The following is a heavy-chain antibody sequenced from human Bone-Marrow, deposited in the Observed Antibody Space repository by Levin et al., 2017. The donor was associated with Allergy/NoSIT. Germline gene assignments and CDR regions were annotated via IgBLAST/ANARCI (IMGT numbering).Heavy chain of an antibody. CDR1: GFIVSDNY. V-gene: IGHV3-66*04. J-gene: IGHJ4*02. CDR2: IYSGGYT. Sequence: GGSLRLSCAASGFIVSDNYMSWVRQAPGKGLEWVSVIYSGGYTYYADSVKGRFTISRDNSKNTVSLQMDSLRPEDTAMYYCARQFTGSYGFAYWGQGVLVTVSS. CDR3: ARQFTGSYGFAY. D-gene: IGHD5-18*01.